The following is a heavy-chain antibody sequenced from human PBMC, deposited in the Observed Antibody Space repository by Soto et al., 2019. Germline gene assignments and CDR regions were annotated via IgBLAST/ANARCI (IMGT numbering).Heavy chain of an antibody. CDR2: VSANNGHT. D-gene: IGHD2-8*01. CDR1: CFSFINYG. CDR3: ARDIESVTAKHFFYYYAMDV. J-gene: IGHJ6*02. Sequence: GXSVKVSFKASCFSFINYGLNWVRQAPGQGLEWMGWVSANNGHTNYAQNLQGRVSMTTDTSTSTAYMELRGLRFDDTAVYYCARDIESVTAKHFFYYYAMDVWGQGTTVTVSS. V-gene: IGHV1-18*01.